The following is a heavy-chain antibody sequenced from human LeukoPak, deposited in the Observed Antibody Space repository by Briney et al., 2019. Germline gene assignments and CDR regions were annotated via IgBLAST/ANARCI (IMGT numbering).Heavy chain of an antibody. CDR2: LSGSGGTT. CDR3: AKHYDFWSGYLDY. J-gene: IGHJ4*02. D-gene: IGHD3-3*01. CDR1: GFTFSSYA. Sequence: GGSLRLSCAASGFTFSSYAMSWVRQAPGKGLEWVSALSGSGGTTYYADSVKGRFTISRDNSKNTLYLQMNSLRAEDTAVYYCAKHYDFWSGYLDYWGQGTLVTVSS. V-gene: IGHV3-23*01.